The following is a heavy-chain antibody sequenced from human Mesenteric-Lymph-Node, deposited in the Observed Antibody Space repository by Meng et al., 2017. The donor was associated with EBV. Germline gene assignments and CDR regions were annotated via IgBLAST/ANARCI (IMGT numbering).Heavy chain of an antibody. CDR2: IFWDDDK. D-gene: IGHD3-10*01. V-gene: IGHV2-5*02. Sequence: QITLKESGPTVVKSXXTLPVTCSVSGFSLNTSGMAVGWVRQPPGKAPEWLALIFWDDDKRYSPSLKSRLTISRDTSENQVVLTMTNMAPEDTATYYCTHIWITLDHWGQGALVTVSS. CDR3: THIWITLDH. CDR1: GFSLNTSGMA. J-gene: IGHJ4*02.